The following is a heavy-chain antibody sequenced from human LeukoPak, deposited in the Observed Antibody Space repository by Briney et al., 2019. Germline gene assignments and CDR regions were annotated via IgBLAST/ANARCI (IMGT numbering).Heavy chain of an antibody. J-gene: IGHJ4*02. V-gene: IGHV1-18*01. Sequence: ASVKVSCKASDNTFIYYGFSWVRQAPGQGLEWMGWISAYNGKTSYSQKFQGRVTMTEDTSTDTAYMELTSLRSEDTAVYYCATSPGYDYWGQGTLVTVSS. CDR2: ISAYNGKT. CDR1: DNTFIYYG. CDR3: ATSPGYDY. D-gene: IGHD1-14*01.